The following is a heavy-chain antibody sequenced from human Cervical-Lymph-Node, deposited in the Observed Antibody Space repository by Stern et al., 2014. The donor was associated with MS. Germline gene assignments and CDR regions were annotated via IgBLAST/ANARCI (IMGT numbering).Heavy chain of an antibody. CDR2: IIPICGTT. V-gene: IGHV1-69*01. J-gene: IGHJ4*02. Sequence: VQLEESGADVKKPGSSVKVSCKASGGTFNNYAISWVRQAPGQGLEWMGGIIPICGTTSYAQKFQGRVTIIADESTTTAYMELRGLTSEDTAVYSCARGPVAEDTISSWFDYWGQGTLVTVSS. CDR1: GGTFNNYA. CDR3: ARGPVAEDTISSWFDY. D-gene: IGHD3-3*01.